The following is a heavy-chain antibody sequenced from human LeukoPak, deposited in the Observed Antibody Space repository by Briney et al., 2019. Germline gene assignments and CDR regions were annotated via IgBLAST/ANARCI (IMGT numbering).Heavy chain of an antibody. CDR3: ARGVWAYIAAAPEDY. J-gene: IGHJ4*02. D-gene: IGHD6-13*01. V-gene: IGHV1-2*02. CDR2: INPNSGGT. CDR1: GCTFTGNY. Sequence: ASVTVSCKASGCTFTGNYMHWVQQAPGQGLEWMGWINPNSGGTNYAQKFQGRVTMTRDTSISTAYMELSRLRSDDTAVYYCARGVWAYIAAAPEDYWGQGTLVTVSS.